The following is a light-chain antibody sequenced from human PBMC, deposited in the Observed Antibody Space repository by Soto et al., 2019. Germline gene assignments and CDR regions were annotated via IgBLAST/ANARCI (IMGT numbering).Light chain of an antibody. CDR2: DNN. Sequence: QSVLTQPPSVSAAPGQKVTISCSGSSSKIGNNYVSWYQQLPGTAPKLLIYDNNKRPSGIPDRFSGSKSGTSATLGITGLQTGDEADYYCGTWDSSLSAGGVVFGGGTKLTVL. CDR3: GTWDSSLSAGGVV. V-gene: IGLV1-51*01. J-gene: IGLJ2*01. CDR1: SSKIGNNY.